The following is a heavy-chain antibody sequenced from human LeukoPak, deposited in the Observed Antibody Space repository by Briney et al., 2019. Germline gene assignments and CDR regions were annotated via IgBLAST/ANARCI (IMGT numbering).Heavy chain of an antibody. J-gene: IGHJ4*02. Sequence: ASVKVSCKASGYTFTGYYMHWVRQAPGQGLEWMGWINPNSGGTNYAQKFQGWVTMTRDTSISTAYMELSRLRSEDTAVYYCARDHPRPFAYYDSSGPAGYWGQGTLVTVSS. CDR2: INPNSGGT. CDR1: GYTFTGYY. CDR3: ARDHPRPFAYYDSSGPAGY. V-gene: IGHV1-2*04. D-gene: IGHD3-22*01.